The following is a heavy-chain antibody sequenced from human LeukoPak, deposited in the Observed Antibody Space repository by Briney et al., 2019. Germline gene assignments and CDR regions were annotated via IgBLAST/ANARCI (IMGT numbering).Heavy chain of an antibody. CDR3: ARERGSVIDY. CDR2: IYYSGST. J-gene: IGHJ4*02. V-gene: IGHV4-59*01. D-gene: IGHD2-15*01. Sequence: PSETLSLTCAVYGGSFSGYYWSWIRQPPGKGLEWIGYIYYSGSTNYNPSLKSRVTISVDTSKNQFSLKLSSVTAADTAVYYCARERGSVIDYWGQGTLVTVSS. CDR1: GGSFSGYY.